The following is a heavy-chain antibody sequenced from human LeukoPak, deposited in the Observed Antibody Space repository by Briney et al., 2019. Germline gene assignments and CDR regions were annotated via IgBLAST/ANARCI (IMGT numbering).Heavy chain of an antibody. CDR2: ISGSGGST. D-gene: IGHD3-22*01. V-gene: IGHV3-23*01. CDR3: AKQSGYSEYFQH. Sequence: GGSLRLSRAASGFTFSSYAMSWVRQAPGKGLEWVSAISGSGGSTYYADSVKGRFTISRDNSKNTPYLQMNSLRAEDTAVYYCAKQSGYSEYFQHWGQGTLVTVSS. J-gene: IGHJ1*01. CDR1: GFTFSSYA.